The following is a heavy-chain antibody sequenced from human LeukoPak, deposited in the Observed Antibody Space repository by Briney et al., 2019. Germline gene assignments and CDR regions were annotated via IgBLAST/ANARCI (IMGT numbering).Heavy chain of an antibody. CDR2: VYYSGST. Sequence: SQTLSLTCTVSGGSISSGGYYWSWVRQHPGKGLEWIGYVYYSGSTYYNPSLKSRVTISVDTSKNQFSLKLSSVTAADTAVYYCARGRREYCSSTSCPEYAFDIWGQGTMVTVSS. V-gene: IGHV4-31*03. D-gene: IGHD2-2*01. CDR3: ARGRREYCSSTSCPEYAFDI. J-gene: IGHJ3*02. CDR1: GGSISSGGYY.